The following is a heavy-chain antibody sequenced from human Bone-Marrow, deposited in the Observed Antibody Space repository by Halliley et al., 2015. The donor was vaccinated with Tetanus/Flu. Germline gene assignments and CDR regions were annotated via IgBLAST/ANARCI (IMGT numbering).Heavy chain of an antibody. CDR3: ARGGGSYYGDWFDP. CDR1: GFTFSSYE. J-gene: IGHJ5*02. Sequence: SLRLSCAASGFTFSSYEMNWVRQAPGTGPEWVSYISNTGDMIYYADSVKGRFTISRDNARNSLYLQMNSLRAEDTALYYCARGGGSYYGDWFDPWGRGTLVTVSS. D-gene: IGHD1-26*01. V-gene: IGHV3-48*03. CDR2: ISNTGDMI.